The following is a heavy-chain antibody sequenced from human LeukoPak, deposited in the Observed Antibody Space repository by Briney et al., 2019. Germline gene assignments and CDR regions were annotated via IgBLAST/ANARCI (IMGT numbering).Heavy chain of an antibody. J-gene: IGHJ4*02. CDR1: GFTFGSYG. V-gene: IGHV3-30*18. Sequence: GGSLRLSCAASGFTFGSYGMHWVRQAPGKGLEWVAVISYDGSNKYYADSVKGRFTISRDNSKNTLYLQMNSLRAEDTAVYYCAKGDLGVAGPLFDYWGQGTLVTVSS. CDR3: AKGDLGVAGPLFDY. CDR2: ISYDGSNK. D-gene: IGHD6-19*01.